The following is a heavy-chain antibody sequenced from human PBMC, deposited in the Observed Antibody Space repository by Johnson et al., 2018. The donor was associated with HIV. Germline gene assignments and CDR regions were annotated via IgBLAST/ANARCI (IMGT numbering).Heavy chain of an antibody. CDR2: IYSGGST. J-gene: IGHJ3*02. D-gene: IGHD3-10*01. V-gene: IGHV3-53*01. Sequence: VQLVESGGGLIQPGKSLRLSCAASGFTVSSNYMSWVRQAPGKGLEWVSVIYSGGSTYYADSVKGRFTISRDNSKNTLYLQMNRLRAEDTAVYYCAKSPMVRGSEGAFDIWGQGTMVTVSS. CDR3: AKSPMVRGSEGAFDI. CDR1: GFTVSSNY.